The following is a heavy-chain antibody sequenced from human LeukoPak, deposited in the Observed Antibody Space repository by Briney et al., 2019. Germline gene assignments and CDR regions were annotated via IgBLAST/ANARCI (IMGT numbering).Heavy chain of an antibody. CDR1: GFTFSSYS. D-gene: IGHD3-3*01. J-gene: IGHJ4*02. CDR3: ARDLSGLEWLSWGFDY. V-gene: IGHV3-48*04. CDR2: ISTSSSTV. Sequence: PGGSLRLSCAASGFTFSSYSMSWVRQAPGKGLEWVSYISTSSSTVYYADSVKGRFTISRDNAKNSLYLQMNSLRAEDTAVYYCARDLSGLEWLSWGFDYWGQGTLVTVSS.